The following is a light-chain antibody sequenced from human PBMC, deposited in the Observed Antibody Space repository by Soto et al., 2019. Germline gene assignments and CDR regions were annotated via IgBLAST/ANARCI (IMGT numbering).Light chain of an antibody. V-gene: IGKV3-15*01. J-gene: IGKJ1*01. CDR1: QSVSSN. CDR3: QQYNNWVWT. Sequence: EIVMTQSPAALSASPGERATLSCRASQSVSSNLAWYQQKPGQAPRLLIYGASTRATGIPARFSGSGSGTEFTLTISSLQSEDFVVYYCQQYNNWVWTFGQGTKVEIK. CDR2: GAS.